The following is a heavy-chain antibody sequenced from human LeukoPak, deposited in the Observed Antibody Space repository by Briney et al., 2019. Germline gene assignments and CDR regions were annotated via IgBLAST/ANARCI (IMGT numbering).Heavy chain of an antibody. J-gene: IGHJ4*02. V-gene: IGHV1-18*04. Sequence: ASVKVSCKASGYTFTSYYMHWVRQAPGQGLEWMGWISAYNGNTNYAQKLQGRVTMTTDSSTSTAYMELRSLRSDDTAVYYCARANGGALGSWGQGTLVTVSS. CDR1: GYTFTSYY. CDR2: ISAYNGNT. D-gene: IGHD4-23*01. CDR3: ARANGGALGS.